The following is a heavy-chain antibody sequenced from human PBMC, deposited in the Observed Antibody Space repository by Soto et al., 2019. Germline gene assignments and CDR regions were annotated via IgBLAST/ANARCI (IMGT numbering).Heavy chain of an antibody. V-gene: IGHV1-3*01. Sequence: QVQLVQSGAEVKKPGASVKVSCKASGYTFTSYAMHWVRQAPGQRLEGMGRINAGNGNTKYSQKFQGRVTITRDTSASTAYMELSSLRSEDTAVYYCARVMGALRFLELEGFDPWGQGTLVTVSS. J-gene: IGHJ5*02. CDR3: ARVMGALRFLELEGFDP. CDR2: INAGNGNT. D-gene: IGHD3-3*01. CDR1: GYTFTSYA.